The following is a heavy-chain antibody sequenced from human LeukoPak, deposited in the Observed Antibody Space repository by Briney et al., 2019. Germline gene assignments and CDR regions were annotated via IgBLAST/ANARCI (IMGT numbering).Heavy chain of an antibody. CDR3: VRSSGFPDY. Sequence: GGSVRLSCAASGFTLSNYCMHWVRQAPGKGLVWVSRITSDGSSTNYADSVKGRFTISRDNAKNTLYLQMNSLRAEDTAVYYCVRSSGFPDYWGQGTLVTVSS. D-gene: IGHD3-22*01. V-gene: IGHV3-74*01. CDR1: GFTLSNYC. J-gene: IGHJ4*02. CDR2: ITSDGSST.